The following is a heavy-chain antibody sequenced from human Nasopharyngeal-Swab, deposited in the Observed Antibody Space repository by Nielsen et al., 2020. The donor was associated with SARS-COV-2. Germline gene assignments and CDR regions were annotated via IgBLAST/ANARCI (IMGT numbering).Heavy chain of an antibody. Sequence: WIRQPPGKGPEWIGYIYYSGSTNYNPSLKSRVTISVDTSKNQFSLKLSSVTAADTAVYYCARQLGYCSGGSCYRGQVLEYNWFDPWGQGTLVTVSS. J-gene: IGHJ5*02. V-gene: IGHV4-59*08. CDR3: ARQLGYCSGGSCYRGQVLEYNWFDP. D-gene: IGHD2-15*01. CDR2: IYYSGST.